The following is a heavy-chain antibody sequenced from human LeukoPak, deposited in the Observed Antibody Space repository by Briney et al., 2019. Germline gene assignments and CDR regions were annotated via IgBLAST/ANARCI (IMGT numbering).Heavy chain of an antibody. CDR1: GFTFSSYG. CDR2: ISGSGGST. V-gene: IGHV3-23*01. D-gene: IGHD2-15*01. Sequence: GGSLRLSCAVSGFTFSSYGMSWVRQAPGKGLEWVSAISGSGGSTYYADSVKGRFTISRDNSKNTLYLQMNSLRAEDTAVYYCAKGVYCSGGSCYSRVLDYFDYWGQGTLVTVSS. J-gene: IGHJ4*02. CDR3: AKGVYCSGGSCYSRVLDYFDY.